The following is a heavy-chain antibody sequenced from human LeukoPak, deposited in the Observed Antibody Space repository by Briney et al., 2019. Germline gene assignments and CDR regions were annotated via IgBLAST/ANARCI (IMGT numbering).Heavy chain of an antibody. J-gene: IGHJ4*02. D-gene: IGHD3-10*01. CDR1: GGSISSGGYY. Sequence: SETLSLTCTVSGGSISSGGYYWSWIRQPPGKGLEWIGYIYHSGSTYYNPSLKSRVTISVDRSKNQFSLKLSSVTAADTAVYYCARGRELDYWGQGTLVTVSS. V-gene: IGHV4-30-2*01. CDR2: IYHSGST. CDR3: ARGRELDY.